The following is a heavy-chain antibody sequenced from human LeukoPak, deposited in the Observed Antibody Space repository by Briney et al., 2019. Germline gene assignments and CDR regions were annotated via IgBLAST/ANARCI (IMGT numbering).Heavy chain of an antibody. CDR3: ARVAVTTNYYYGMDV. D-gene: IGHD4-17*01. Sequence: GGSLRLSCAASGFTFSNYNMNWVRQAPGKGLEWVSCISTRSTYIYYADSVKGRFTISRDNAKNSLYLQMNSLRAEDTAVYYCARVAVTTNYYYGMDVWGQGTTVTVSS. CDR1: GFTFSNYN. CDR2: ISTRSTYI. V-gene: IGHV3-21*04. J-gene: IGHJ6*02.